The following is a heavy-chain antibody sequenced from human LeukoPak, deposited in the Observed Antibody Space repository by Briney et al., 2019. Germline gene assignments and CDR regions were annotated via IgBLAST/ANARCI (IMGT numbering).Heavy chain of an antibody. D-gene: IGHD6-6*01. CDR1: GFTFSSYG. CDR3: ARPLSGYSSSLGY. CDR2: ISGSGGST. V-gene: IGHV3-23*01. J-gene: IGHJ4*02. Sequence: GGTLRLSCAASGFTFSSYGMSWVRQAPGKGLEWVSAISGSGGSTYYADSVKGRFTISRDNSKNTLYLQMNSLRAEDTAVYYCARPLSGYSSSLGYWGQGTLVTVSS.